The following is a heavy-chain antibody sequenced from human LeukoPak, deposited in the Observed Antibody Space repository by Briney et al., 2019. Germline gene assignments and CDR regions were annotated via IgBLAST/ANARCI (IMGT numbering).Heavy chain of an antibody. Sequence: GGSLRLSCAASGFTFSTYAMSWVRQATGKGLEWVSSIGAGGGGGSTVYADSVKGRFAISRDNSKNTLFLQMNNLRAEDTAVYYCAIDPYSSGWRGGDYFDYWGQGTLVTVSS. CDR2: IGAGGGGGST. V-gene: IGHV3-23*01. CDR1: GFTFSTYA. D-gene: IGHD6-19*01. CDR3: AIDPYSSGWRGGDYFDY. J-gene: IGHJ4*02.